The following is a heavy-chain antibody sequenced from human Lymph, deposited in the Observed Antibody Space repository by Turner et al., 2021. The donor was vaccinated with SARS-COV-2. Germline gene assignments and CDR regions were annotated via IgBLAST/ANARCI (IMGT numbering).Heavy chain of an antibody. CDR3: ARGRLDSFGGGYYSWFDP. Sequence: QVQLVQSGPEEKKPGASVKVACKASGGTFSSYAINWVRQAPGQGLEWMGRIIPILVIANYAQKFQGRVTITADKSTSTAYMELSSLRSEDTAVYYCARGRLDSFGGGYYSWFDPWGQGTLVTVSS. D-gene: IGHD1-26*01. J-gene: IGHJ5*02. V-gene: IGHV1-69*04. CDR1: GGTFSSYA. CDR2: IIPILVIA.